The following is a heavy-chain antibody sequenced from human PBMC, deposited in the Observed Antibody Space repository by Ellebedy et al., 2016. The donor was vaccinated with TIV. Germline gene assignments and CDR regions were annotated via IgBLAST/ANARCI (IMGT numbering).Heavy chain of an antibody. CDR1: GFTFSSYA. CDR2: ISGSADSI. D-gene: IGHD1-26*01. CDR3: AKDLWDLSGLDY. Sequence: PGGSLRLSCAASGFTFSSYAMSWVRQAPGKRLEWVSTISGSADSIYYAESVKGRFTISRDTSKNMLYLQMNGLRVEDTALYYCAKDLWDLSGLDYWGQGALVTVAS. V-gene: IGHV3-23*01. J-gene: IGHJ4*02.